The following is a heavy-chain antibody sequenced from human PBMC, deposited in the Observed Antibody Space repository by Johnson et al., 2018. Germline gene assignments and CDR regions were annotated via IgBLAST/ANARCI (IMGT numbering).Heavy chain of an antibody. CDR2: ITSDGSST. D-gene: IGHD1-14*01. V-gene: IGHV3-74*01. Sequence: VQLQESGGGLVQPGGSLRLSCAASGFTFSSYWMHWVRQAPGKGLVWVSRITSDGSSTSSADSVKGRFSISSANAKNTLYLQMNRLSAEDTALYYCASYRPEPPRQIDSWDQGTLVTVSS. J-gene: IGHJ4*02. CDR1: GFTFSSYW. CDR3: ASYRPEPPRQIDS.